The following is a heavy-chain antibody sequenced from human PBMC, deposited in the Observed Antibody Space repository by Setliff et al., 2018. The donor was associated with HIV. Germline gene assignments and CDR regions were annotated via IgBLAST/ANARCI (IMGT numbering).Heavy chain of an antibody. Sequence: SETLSLTCAVSGYSISSGYYWGWIRQPPGKGLEWIGSIYHSGSTYYNPSLKSRVTISVDTSKNQFSLKLSSVTAADTAVYYCARSGSYYDFDYWGQGTLVTVSS. CDR1: GYSISSGYY. CDR2: IYHSGST. V-gene: IGHV4-38-2*01. J-gene: IGHJ4*02. D-gene: IGHD1-26*01. CDR3: ARSGSYYDFDY.